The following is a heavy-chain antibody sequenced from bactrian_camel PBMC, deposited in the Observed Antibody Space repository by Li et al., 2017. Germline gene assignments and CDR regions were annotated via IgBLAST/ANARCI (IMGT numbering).Heavy chain of an antibody. V-gene: IGHV3S26*01. CDR2: IDSDGSIT. Sequence: HVQLVESGGGSVQAGGSLRISCAASAYTSSTLCMGWFRQAPGKEREGVAAIDSDGSITYANSVKGRFTASKDRAANTLTLQMDSLTPEDTAMYYCAVEVRLTHRFKGPGDPGHRL. D-gene: IGHD3*01. CDR1: AYTSSTLC. J-gene: IGHJ4*01.